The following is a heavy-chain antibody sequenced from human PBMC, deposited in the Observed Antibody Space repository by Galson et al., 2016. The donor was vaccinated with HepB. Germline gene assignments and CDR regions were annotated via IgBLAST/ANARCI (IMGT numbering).Heavy chain of an antibody. CDR3: ARTEPSSGFRY. CDR1: GGSISTYW. J-gene: IGHJ4*02. CDR2: IYHTGST. D-gene: IGHD3-22*01. Sequence: LSLTCSVSGGSISTYWWSWIRQAPGKGLEWIGYIYHTGSTDYNPSLKSRVTISVDTSKIQFSLSLTSLTAADTAVYYCARTEPSSGFRYWGQGTLVTVSS. V-gene: IGHV4-59*08.